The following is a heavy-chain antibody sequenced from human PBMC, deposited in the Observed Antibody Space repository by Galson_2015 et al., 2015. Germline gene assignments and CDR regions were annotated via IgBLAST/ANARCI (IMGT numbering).Heavy chain of an antibody. V-gene: IGHV4-34*01. Sequence: ETLSLTCAVYGGSFSGYYWSWIRQPPGRGLEWIGEINPSGSTNYNPSLKSRVTISVDTSKNQFSLKLSSVTAADTAVYYCARGEAAMVNIFDYWGQGTLVTVSS. CDR1: GGSFSGYY. J-gene: IGHJ4*02. D-gene: IGHD5-18*01. CDR2: INPSGST. CDR3: ARGEAAMVNIFDY.